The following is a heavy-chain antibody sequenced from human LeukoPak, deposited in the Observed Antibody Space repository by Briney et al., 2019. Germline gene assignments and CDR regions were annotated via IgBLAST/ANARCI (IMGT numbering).Heavy chain of an antibody. CDR2: ISSSSSDI. J-gene: IGHJ3*02. V-gene: IGHV3-21*01. D-gene: IGHD4-23*01. Sequence: GESLRLSCTGSGFTLSSYAMNWVRRAPGQGLEWVSSISSSSSDIYYTDSVKGRFTISRDNANNSLYLQMHRLRAEDTAVYYCVTDYGGSSRAFDIWGHGTMVTVSS. CDR1: GFTLSSYA. CDR3: VTDYGGSSRAFDI.